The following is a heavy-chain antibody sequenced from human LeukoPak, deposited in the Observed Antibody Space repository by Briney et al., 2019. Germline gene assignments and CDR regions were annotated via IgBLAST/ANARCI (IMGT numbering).Heavy chain of an antibody. CDR1: GFTFSSYA. J-gene: IGHJ5*02. Sequence: GRSLRLSWAASGFTFSSYAMHWVRQAPGKGLEWVAVISYDGSNKYYADSVKGRFTISRDNSKNTLYLQMNSLRAEDTAVYYCARGGARLVLYRGFDPWGQGTLVTVSS. CDR3: ARGGARLVLYRGFDP. D-gene: IGHD3-9*01. V-gene: IGHV3-30-3*01. CDR2: ISYDGSNK.